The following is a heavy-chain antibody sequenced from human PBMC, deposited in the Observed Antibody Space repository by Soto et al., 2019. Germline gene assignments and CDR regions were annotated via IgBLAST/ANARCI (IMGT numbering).Heavy chain of an antibody. CDR1: GFTFRSYC. V-gene: IGHV3-74*01. CDR2: INSDGSST. Sequence: GSLRLSCAASGFTFRSYCMHWVRQAPGKGLVWVSRINSDGSSTSYADSVKGRFTIPRDNAKNTLYLQMNSLRAEDTAVYYCVRTSLVVAAATREDYWGQGTLVTVSS. CDR3: VRTSLVVAAATREDY. D-gene: IGHD2-15*01. J-gene: IGHJ4*02.